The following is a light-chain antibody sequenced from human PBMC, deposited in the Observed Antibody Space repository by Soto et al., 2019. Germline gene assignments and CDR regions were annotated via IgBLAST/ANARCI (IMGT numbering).Light chain of an antibody. Sequence: IVLTQSPATLSLFPGERATLSCRASQSVSSYLAWYKQEPGQAPRLLIYDASNRATGIPARFSGSGSGTDFTLTIRSLEPEDFAVYYCQQRSNWPAFGQGTKVDIK. CDR1: QSVSSY. CDR2: DAS. CDR3: QQRSNWPA. J-gene: IGKJ1*01. V-gene: IGKV3-11*01.